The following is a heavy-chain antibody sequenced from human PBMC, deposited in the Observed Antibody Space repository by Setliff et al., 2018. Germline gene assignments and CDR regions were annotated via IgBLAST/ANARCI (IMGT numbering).Heavy chain of an antibody. CDR2: IYYTGTT. CDR3: ARLALTGYDSSGYYYALDYYYYMDV. V-gene: IGHV4-39*01. CDR1: GGSVSSTSYY. Sequence: SETLSLTCTVSGGSVSSTSYYWGWIRQPPGKGLEWIGTIYYTGTTKYNPSLKSRVTISVDASKNQFFLKLTSVTAADTAVYYCARLALTGYDSSGYYYALDYYYYMDVWGKGTTVTVSS. J-gene: IGHJ6*03. D-gene: IGHD3-22*01.